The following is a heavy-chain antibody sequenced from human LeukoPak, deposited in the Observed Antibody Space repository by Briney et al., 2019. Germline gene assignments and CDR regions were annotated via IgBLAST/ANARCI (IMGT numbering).Heavy chain of an antibody. CDR2: IYSGGST. CDR1: GFTVSSNY. J-gene: IGHJ6*02. D-gene: IGHD1-26*01. V-gene: IGHV3-53*01. CDR3: ARDLGWEQGIPGQYYYYGMDV. Sequence: GGSLRLSCAASGFTVSSNYMSWVRQAPGKGLEWVSVIYSGGSTYYADSVKGRFTISRDNSKNTLYLQMSNLRAEDTAVYYCARDLGWEQGIPGQYYYYGMDVWGQGTTVTVSS.